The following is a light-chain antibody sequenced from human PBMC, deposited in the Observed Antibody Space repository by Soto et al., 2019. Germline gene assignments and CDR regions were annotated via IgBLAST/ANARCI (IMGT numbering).Light chain of an antibody. V-gene: IGLV2-14*01. Sequence: QSVLTQPASVSGSAVQSITISCTGTSSDVGGYNYVSWYQQHPGKAPKLMIYDVSNRPSGVSNRFSGSKSGNTASLTISGLQAEDEADYYCSSYTSSSTLSYVFGTGTKVTVL. J-gene: IGLJ1*01. CDR1: SSDVGGYNY. CDR2: DVS. CDR3: SSYTSSSTLSYV.